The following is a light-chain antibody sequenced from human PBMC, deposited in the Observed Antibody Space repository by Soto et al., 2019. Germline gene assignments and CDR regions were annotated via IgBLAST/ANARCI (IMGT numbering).Light chain of an antibody. CDR3: QQRSNWPSIT. CDR2: DAS. CDR1: QSISNW. Sequence: TQSPSTLSASVGDRVTITCRASQSISNWLAWYQQKPGQPPRLLIYDASNRATGIPARFSGSGSGTDFTLTIRSLEPEDFAIYYCQQRSNWPSITFGQGTRLEIK. V-gene: IGKV3-11*01. J-gene: IGKJ5*01.